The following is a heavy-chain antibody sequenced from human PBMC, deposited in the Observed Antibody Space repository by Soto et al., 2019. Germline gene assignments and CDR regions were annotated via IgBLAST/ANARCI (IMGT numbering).Heavy chain of an antibody. CDR2: INHSGST. CDR1: GGSFSGYY. J-gene: IGHJ6*02. Sequence: PSETLSLTCAVYGGSFSGYYWSWIRQPPGKGLEWIGEINHSGSTNYNPSLKSRVTISVDTSKNQFSLKLSSVTAADTAVYYCASYCSSTSCYSDYYYYGMDVWGQGTTVPSP. D-gene: IGHD2-2*01. CDR3: ASYCSSTSCYSDYYYYGMDV. V-gene: IGHV4-34*01.